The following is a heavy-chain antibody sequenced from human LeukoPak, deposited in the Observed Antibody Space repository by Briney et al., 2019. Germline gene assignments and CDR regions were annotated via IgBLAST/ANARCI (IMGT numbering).Heavy chain of an antibody. D-gene: IGHD3-22*01. Sequence: GGSLRLSCAASGFTFSSYAMSWVRQAPGKGLEWVSFISPSADRTSNADSAEGRFTISRDNPRNTLYLQMNSLRDEDTAVYYCAIMHGYYDGSGYWVQWGQGTLVTVSS. CDR1: GFTFSSYA. CDR3: AIMHGYYDGSGYWVQ. CDR2: ISPSADRT. J-gene: IGHJ4*02. V-gene: IGHV3-23*01.